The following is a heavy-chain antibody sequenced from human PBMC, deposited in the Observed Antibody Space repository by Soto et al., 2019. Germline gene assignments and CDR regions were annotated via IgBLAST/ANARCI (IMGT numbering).Heavy chain of an antibody. J-gene: IGHJ1*01. V-gene: IGHV4-59*01. Sequence: SETLSLTXTVSGGSISRYYWSWIRQPPGKGLEWIGYIYSSGNTKYNPSPKSRVTISIDTSKNQFSLRLNSVTAADTAVYYCATYDDYSGFQHWGQGTLVTVSS. D-gene: IGHD4-17*01. CDR2: IYSSGNT. CDR3: ATYDDYSGFQH. CDR1: GGSISRYY.